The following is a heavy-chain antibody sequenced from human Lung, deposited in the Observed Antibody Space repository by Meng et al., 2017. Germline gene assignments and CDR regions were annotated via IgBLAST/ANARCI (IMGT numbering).Heavy chain of an antibody. CDR3: ARGPTTMAHDFDY. D-gene: IGHD4-11*01. V-gene: IGHV4-34*01. CDR1: GGSFSDYY. J-gene: IGHJ4*02. CDR2: INHSGST. Sequence: QVQPHRWGAGLLKPSGPLSLTCVVSGGSFSDYYWSWIRQPPGKGLEWTGEINHSGSTNYNPSLESRATISVDTSQNNLSLKLSSVTAADSAVYYCARGPTTMAHDFDYWGQGTLVTVSS.